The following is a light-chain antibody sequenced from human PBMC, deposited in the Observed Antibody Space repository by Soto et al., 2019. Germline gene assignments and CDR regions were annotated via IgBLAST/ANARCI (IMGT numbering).Light chain of an antibody. V-gene: IGLV7-46*01. CDR1: TGAVTSGHY. J-gene: IGLJ3*02. CDR3: LLSYSGARPM. CDR2: DAT. Sequence: QAVVTQEPSLTVSPGGTVTLTCGSSTGAVTSGHYPYWFQQKPGQAPRTLIYDATNKHSWTPARFSFSLLGGKAALTLSGAQPEDEADYYCLLSYSGARPMFGGGTKLTVL.